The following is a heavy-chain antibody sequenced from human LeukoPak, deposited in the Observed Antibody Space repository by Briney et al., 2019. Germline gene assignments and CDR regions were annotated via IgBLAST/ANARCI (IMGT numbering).Heavy chain of an antibody. CDR2: VHYSGTT. CDR1: DGFITNYY. D-gene: IGHD4-17*01. V-gene: IGHV4-59*07. J-gene: IGHJ4*02. CDR3: ATGYGDFRVEGRYFYS. Sequence: TSSDTLSLTCTVSDGFITNYYWSWVRQPPGKGLEFIGYVHYSGTTNYNPSLRSRVTISIDTSKKHFFLKLNSVTAADTAVYYCATGYGDFRVEGRYFYSWGQGTLVTVSS.